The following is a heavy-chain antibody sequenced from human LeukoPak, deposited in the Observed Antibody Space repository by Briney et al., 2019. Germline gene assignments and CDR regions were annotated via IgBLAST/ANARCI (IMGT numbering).Heavy chain of an antibody. Sequence: SETLSLTCTVCGGSISSYYWSWIRQPAGKGLEWIGRIYTSGSTNYSPSLKGRVTMSVDTSKTQFSLKLRSVTAADTAVYYCARGPHTNQHPDFSSSWYWGVYYYYGIDVWGQETTVTVSS. J-gene: IGHJ6*02. D-gene: IGHD6-13*01. CDR3: ARGPHTNQHPDFSSSWYWGVYYYYGIDV. CDR1: GGSISSYY. V-gene: IGHV4-4*07. CDR2: IYTSGST.